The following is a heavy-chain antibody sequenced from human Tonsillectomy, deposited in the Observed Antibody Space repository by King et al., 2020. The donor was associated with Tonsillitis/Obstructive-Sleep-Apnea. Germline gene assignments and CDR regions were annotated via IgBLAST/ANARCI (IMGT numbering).Heavy chain of an antibody. Sequence: QLVQSGAEVKKPGSSVKVSCKASGGTFSSYAISWVRQAPGQGLEWMGGIIPNFGTANYAQKFQGRVTITADESTSTAYMELSSLRSEDTAVYYCARDSVRSGGSCCYYYYYMDVWGKGTTVTVSS. J-gene: IGHJ6*03. CDR2: IIPNFGTA. CDR1: GGTFSSYA. V-gene: IGHV1-69*01. D-gene: IGHD2-15*01. CDR3: ARDSVRSGGSCCYYYYYMDV.